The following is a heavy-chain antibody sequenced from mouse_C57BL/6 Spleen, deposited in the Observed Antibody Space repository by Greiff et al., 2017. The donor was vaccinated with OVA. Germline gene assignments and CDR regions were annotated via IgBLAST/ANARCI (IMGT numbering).Heavy chain of an antibody. Sequence: VQLQQSGAELVRPGASVTLSCKASGYTFTDYEMHWVKQTPVHGLEWIGAIDPETGGTAYNQKFKGKAILTAYKSSSTAYMELRSLTSEDSAVDYCTRDDSNYVGFAYWGQGTLVTVSA. CDR3: TRDDSNYVGFAY. J-gene: IGHJ3*01. CDR2: IDPETGGT. V-gene: IGHV1-15*01. D-gene: IGHD2-5*01. CDR1: GYTFTDYE.